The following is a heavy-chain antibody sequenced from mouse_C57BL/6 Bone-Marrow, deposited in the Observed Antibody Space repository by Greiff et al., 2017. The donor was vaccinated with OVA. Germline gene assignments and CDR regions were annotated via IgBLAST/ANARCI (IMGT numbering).Heavy chain of an antibody. CDR2: INPYNGGT. Sequence: VQLKESGPVLVKPGASVKMSCKASGYTFTDYYMNWVKQSPGKSLEWIGVINPYNGGTSYNQKFKGKATLTVDKSSSTAYMELNSLTSEDSAVYYCARRYYGPDYWGQGTTLTVSS. CDR1: GYTFTDYY. J-gene: IGHJ2*01. CDR3: ARRYYGPDY. D-gene: IGHD1-1*02. V-gene: IGHV1-19*01.